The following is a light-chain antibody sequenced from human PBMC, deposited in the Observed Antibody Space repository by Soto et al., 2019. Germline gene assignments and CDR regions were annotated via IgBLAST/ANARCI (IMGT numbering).Light chain of an antibody. CDR2: QAS. CDR1: QSITKW. Sequence: DIQMTQSPSTLSASVGDTVTITCRARQSITKWLAWYQQKPGKAPNLLIYQASTLQTGVPSRFSGSGSGTEFTLTITSLQPDDFATYYCQQYGSDPWTFGQGTKVDI. V-gene: IGKV1-5*03. J-gene: IGKJ1*01. CDR3: QQYGSDPWT.